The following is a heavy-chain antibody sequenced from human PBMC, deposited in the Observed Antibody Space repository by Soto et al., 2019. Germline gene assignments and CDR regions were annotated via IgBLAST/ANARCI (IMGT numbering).Heavy chain of an antibody. CDR1: GFTFNNYA. Sequence: EVQLLESGGGLVQPGGSLRLSCAASGFTFNNYAMTWVRQAPGKGLEWVLAISGGGDTTSYADSVKGRFTVSRDGSKNTLYLQMGSLRAEATALYYCAKGRGGSGSLTPRVDFWGQGTLVTVSS. J-gene: IGHJ4*02. CDR3: AKGRGGSGSLTPRVDF. V-gene: IGHV3-23*01. D-gene: IGHD3-10*01. CDR2: ISGGGDTT.